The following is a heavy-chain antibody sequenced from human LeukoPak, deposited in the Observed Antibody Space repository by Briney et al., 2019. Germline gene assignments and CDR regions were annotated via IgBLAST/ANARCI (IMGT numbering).Heavy chain of an antibody. CDR1: GFTFSSYW. D-gene: IGHD3-10*02. CDR3: AELGITMFGGV. J-gene: IGHJ6*04. Sequence: GGSLRLSCAASGFTFSSYWMHWVRQAPGNGLVWVSRINSDGSRTSYADSVKGRFTISRDNSKNSLYLQMNSLRAEDTAVYYCAELGITMFGGVWGKGTTVTISS. CDR2: INSDGSRT. V-gene: IGHV3-74*01.